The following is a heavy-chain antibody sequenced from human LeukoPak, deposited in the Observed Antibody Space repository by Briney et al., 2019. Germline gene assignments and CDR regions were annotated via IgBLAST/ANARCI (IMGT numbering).Heavy chain of an antibody. J-gene: IGHJ4*02. D-gene: IGHD1-26*01. CDR1: GGSISSYY. Sequence: SETLSLTCTVSGGSISSYYWSWIRQPPGKGLEWIGYIYYSGSTNYNPSPKSRVTISVDTSKNQFSLKLSSVTAADTAVYYCARDGGYSGSYYPHWGQGTLVTVSS. CDR2: IYYSGST. CDR3: ARDGGYSGSYYPH. V-gene: IGHV4-59*01.